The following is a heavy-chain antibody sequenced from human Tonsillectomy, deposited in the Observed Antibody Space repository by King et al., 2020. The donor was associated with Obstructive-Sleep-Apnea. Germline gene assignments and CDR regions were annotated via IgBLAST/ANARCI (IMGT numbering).Heavy chain of an antibody. CDR1: GFTFSSYW. CDR2: FNSDGSST. Sequence: VQLVESGGGLVQPGGSLRLSCAASGFTFSSYWMHWVRQAPGKGLVWFYRFNSDGSSTTYADSVKGGFTISRDNAKNTLYLQMNSLRAEDTAVYYCASLVTRTGGGDYWGQGTLVTVSS. D-gene: IGHD2-21*02. CDR3: ASLVTRTGGGDY. J-gene: IGHJ4*02. V-gene: IGHV3-74*01.